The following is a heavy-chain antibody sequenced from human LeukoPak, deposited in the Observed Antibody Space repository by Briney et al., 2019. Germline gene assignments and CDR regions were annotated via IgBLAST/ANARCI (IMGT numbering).Heavy chain of an antibody. J-gene: IGHJ5*02. V-gene: IGHV4-4*02. Sequence: SVTLSLTCAVSGGSISSSNWWSWVRQPPGKGLEWIGEIYHSGSTNYNPSLKSRVTISVDKSKNQFSLKLSSVTAADTAVYYCASRMTYYYGSGSGDWFDPWGQGTLVTVSS. CDR3: ASRMTYYYGSGSGDWFDP. CDR2: IYHSGST. CDR1: GGSISSSNW. D-gene: IGHD3-10*01.